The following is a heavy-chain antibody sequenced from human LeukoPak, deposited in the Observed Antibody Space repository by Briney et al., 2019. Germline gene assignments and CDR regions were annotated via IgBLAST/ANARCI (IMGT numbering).Heavy chain of an antibody. V-gene: IGHV4-39*01. D-gene: IGHD3-22*01. Sequence: SETLSLTCTVSGGSISSSSYYWGWIRQPPGKGLEWIGSIYYSGSTYYNPSLKSRVTISVDTSKTQFSLKLSSVTAADTAVYYCARGFGSSGYYYVGYYFDYWGQGTLVTVSS. CDR3: ARGFGSSGYYYVGYYFDY. CDR1: GGSISSSSYY. J-gene: IGHJ4*02. CDR2: IYYSGST.